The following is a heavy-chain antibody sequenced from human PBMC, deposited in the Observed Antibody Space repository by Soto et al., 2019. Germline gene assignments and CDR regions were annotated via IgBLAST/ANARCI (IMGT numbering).Heavy chain of an antibody. D-gene: IGHD6-19*01. CDR2: IIPIFGTA. J-gene: IGHJ4*02. CDR1: GGTFSSYA. Sequence: SVKVSCKSSGGTFSSYAISWVRQAPGQGLEWMGGIIPIFGTANYAQKFQGRVTITADKSTSTAYMELSSLRSEDTAVYYCARDQVKYSSGWNFDYWGQGTLVTVSS. V-gene: IGHV1-69*06. CDR3: ARDQVKYSSGWNFDY.